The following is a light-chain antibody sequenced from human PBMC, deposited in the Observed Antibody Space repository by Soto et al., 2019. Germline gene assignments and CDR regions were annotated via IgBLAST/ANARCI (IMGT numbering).Light chain of an antibody. Sequence: EIVLTQSPGTLSLSPGERATLSCRASQTACSNCLAWYQQRPGQAPRLLISGASNRATGIPDRFSGSGSGTDFTLTISRLEPEDFAVYYCQQYGGSPGFTFGPGTRVDIK. J-gene: IGKJ3*01. CDR2: GAS. V-gene: IGKV3-20*01. CDR1: QTACSNC. CDR3: QQYGGSPGFT.